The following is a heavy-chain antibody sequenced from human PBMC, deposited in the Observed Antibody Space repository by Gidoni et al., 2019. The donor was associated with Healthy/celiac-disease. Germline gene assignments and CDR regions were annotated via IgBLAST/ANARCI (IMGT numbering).Heavy chain of an antibody. CDR3: ARASYYYDSSGYYPSGAFDI. CDR2: ISSSGSTI. J-gene: IGHJ3*02. Sequence: EVQLVESGGGLVQPGGSLRLSCAASGFTFSSYEMNWVRQAPGKGLEWVSYISSSGSTIYYADSVKGRFTISRDNAKNSLYLQMNSLRAEDTAVYYCARASYYYDSSGYYPSGAFDIWGQGTMVTVSS. D-gene: IGHD3-22*01. CDR1: GFTFSSYE. V-gene: IGHV3-48*03.